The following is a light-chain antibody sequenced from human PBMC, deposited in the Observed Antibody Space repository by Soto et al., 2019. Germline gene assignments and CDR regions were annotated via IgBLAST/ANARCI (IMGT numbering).Light chain of an antibody. CDR3: QQYGRTPPFI. CDR1: QSVNSDY. V-gene: IGKV3-20*01. J-gene: IGKJ2*01. CDR2: GAT. Sequence: IVLTQSPGTLSVSPGERVTLSCRASQSVNSDYLAWYHHKPGQPPRLLIYGATGRATGISDRFSGSGSGTYFSLTISRLEPEDFGVYYCQQYGRTPPFIFGQGTTLEIK.